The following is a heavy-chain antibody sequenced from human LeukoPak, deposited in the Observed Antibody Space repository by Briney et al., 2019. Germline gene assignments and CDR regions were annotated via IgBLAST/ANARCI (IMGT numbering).Heavy chain of an antibody. Sequence: GGSLRLSCAASGFTFSSYWMRWVRQAPGKGLVWVARIKNDGSSTSYADSVKGRFTISRDNAKNTLYLQMNSLRAEDTAVYYCARDLYGSGSYGSAFDIWGQGTMVTVSS. V-gene: IGHV3-74*01. J-gene: IGHJ3*02. D-gene: IGHD3-10*01. CDR2: IKNDGSST. CDR3: ARDLYGSGSYGSAFDI. CDR1: GFTFSSYW.